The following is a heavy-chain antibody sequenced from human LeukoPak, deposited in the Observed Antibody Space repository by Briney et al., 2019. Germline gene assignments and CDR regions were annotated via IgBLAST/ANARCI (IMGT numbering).Heavy chain of an antibody. J-gene: IGHJ5*02. V-gene: IGHV4-39*01. CDR2: IYYSGST. CDR3: ARRIGVTMVRRFDP. D-gene: IGHD3-10*01. CDR1: GGSISSSSYY. Sequence: SSETLSLTCTVSGGSISSSSYYWGWIRQPPGKGLEWIGSIYYSGSTYYNPSLKSRVTISVDTSKNQFSLKLSSVTAADTAVYYCARRIGVTMVRRFDPWGQGTLVTVSS.